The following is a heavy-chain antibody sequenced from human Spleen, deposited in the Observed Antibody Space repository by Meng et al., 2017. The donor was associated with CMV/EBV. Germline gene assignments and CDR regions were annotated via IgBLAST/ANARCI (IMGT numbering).Heavy chain of an antibody. J-gene: IGHJ4*02. Sequence: GESLKISCAASGFTFSSYGMHWVRQAPGKGLEWVAFIRFDGSNRYYADSVKGRFTISRDNSKNTLYLQMNSLRAEDTAVYYCARVGGQAAGTYYFDYWGQGTLVTVSS. CDR1: GFTFSSYG. V-gene: IGHV3-30*02. CDR3: ARVGGQAAGTYYFDY. CDR2: IRFDGSNR. D-gene: IGHD6-13*01.